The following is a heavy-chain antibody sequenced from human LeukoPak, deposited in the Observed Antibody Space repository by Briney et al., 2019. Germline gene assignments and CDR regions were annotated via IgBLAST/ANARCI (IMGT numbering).Heavy chain of an antibody. D-gene: IGHD2-2*01. CDR2: ISSSGSTI. J-gene: IGHJ3*02. CDR1: GFTFSDYY. V-gene: IGHV3-11*01. CDR3: ARGEWALGYCSSTSCLDAFDI. Sequence: GGSLRPSCAASGFTFSDYYMSWIRQAPGKGLEWVSYISSSGSTIYYADSVKGRFTISRDNAKNSLYLQMNSLRAEDTAVYYCARGEWALGYCSSTSCLDAFDIWGQGTMVTVSS.